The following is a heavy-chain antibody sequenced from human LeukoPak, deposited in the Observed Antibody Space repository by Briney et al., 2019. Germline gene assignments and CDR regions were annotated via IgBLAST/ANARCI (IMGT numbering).Heavy chain of an antibody. CDR3: ARDESYDILTGYSLGGY. D-gene: IGHD3-9*01. CDR2: IYHSGST. V-gene: IGHV4-4*02. Sequence: MTSETLSLTCAVSGGSISSSNWWSWVRQPPGKGLEWIGEIYHSGSTNYNPSLKSRVTISVDKSKNQFSLKLSSVTAADTAVYYCARDESYDILTGYSLGGYWGQGTLVTVSS. J-gene: IGHJ4*02. CDR1: GGSISSSNW.